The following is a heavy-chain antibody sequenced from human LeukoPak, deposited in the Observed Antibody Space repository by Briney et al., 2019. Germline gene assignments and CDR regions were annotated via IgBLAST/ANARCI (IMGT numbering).Heavy chain of an antibody. D-gene: IGHD2-15*01. CDR3: ARELHVVVAATTFDY. CDR2: IYTSGST. J-gene: IGHJ4*02. V-gene: IGHV4-4*07. Sequence: SETLSLTXTVSGGSISSYYWSWIRQPAGKGLEWIGRIYTSGSTNYNPSLKSRVTMSVDTSKNQFSLKLSSVTAADTAVYYCARELHVVVAATTFDYWGQGTLVTVSS. CDR1: GGSISSYY.